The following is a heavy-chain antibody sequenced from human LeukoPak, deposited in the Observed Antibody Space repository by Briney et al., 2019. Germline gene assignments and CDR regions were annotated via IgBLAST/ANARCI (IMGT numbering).Heavy chain of an antibody. V-gene: IGHV4-30-4*08. Sequence: PSETLSLTCTVSGGSISSYYWSWIRQPPGKGLEWIGYIYYSGSTYYNPSLKSRVTISVDTSKNQFSLKLSSVTAADTAVYYCARALSSGYDLGYWGQGTLVTVSS. CDR1: GGSISSYY. J-gene: IGHJ4*02. CDR2: IYYSGST. D-gene: IGHD5-12*01. CDR3: ARALSSGYDLGY.